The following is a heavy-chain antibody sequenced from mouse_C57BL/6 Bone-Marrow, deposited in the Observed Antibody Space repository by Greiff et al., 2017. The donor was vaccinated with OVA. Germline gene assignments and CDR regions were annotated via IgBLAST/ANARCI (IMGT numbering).Heavy chain of an antibody. CDR1: GFSFNTYA. CDR2: IRSKSNNYAT. J-gene: IGHJ4*01. D-gene: IGHD3-2*01. V-gene: IGHV10-1*01. CDR3: VRQGGQLGAMDY. Sequence: EVKLVESGGGLVQPKGSLKLSCAASGFSFNTYAMNWVRQAPGKGLEWVARIRSKSNNYATYYADSVKDRFTISRDDSESMLYLQMNNLKTEDTAMYYCVRQGGQLGAMDYWGQGTSVTVSS.